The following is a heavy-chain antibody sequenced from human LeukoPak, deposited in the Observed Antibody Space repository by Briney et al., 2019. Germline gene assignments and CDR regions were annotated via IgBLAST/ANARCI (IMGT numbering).Heavy chain of an antibody. Sequence: GGSLRLSCAVSGFTVSGNYMSWIRQGPGEGLEWVSFIYSDNTHYSDSVKGRFTISRDNSKNTLYLQMNSLRAEDTAVYYCARRAGAYSHPYDYWGQGTLVTVSS. J-gene: IGHJ4*02. CDR3: ARRAGAYSHPYDY. V-gene: IGHV3-53*01. D-gene: IGHD4/OR15-4a*01. CDR1: GFTVSGNY. CDR2: IYSDNT.